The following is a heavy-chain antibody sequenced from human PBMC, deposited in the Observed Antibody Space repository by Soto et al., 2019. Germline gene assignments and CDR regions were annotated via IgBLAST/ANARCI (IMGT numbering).Heavy chain of an antibody. CDR3: AHSSKDDYVWGSYWTLDY. V-gene: IGHV2-5*02. Sequence: QITLKESGPTLVKPTQTLTLTCTFSGFSLSTSGVGVGWIRQPPGKALEWLALIYWDDDKRYSPSLKSRLTTTKDTSKNQVVLTMTNMDPVDTATYYFAHSSKDDYVWGSYWTLDYGGQGTLVTVSS. J-gene: IGHJ4*02. CDR1: GFSLSTSGVG. D-gene: IGHD3-16*01. CDR2: IYWDDDK.